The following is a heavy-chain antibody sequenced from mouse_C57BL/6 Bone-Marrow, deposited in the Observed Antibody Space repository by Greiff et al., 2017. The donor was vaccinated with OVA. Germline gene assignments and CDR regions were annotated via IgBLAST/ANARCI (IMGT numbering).Heavy chain of an antibody. Sequence: VKLVESGPGLVAPSQSLSITCTVSGFSLTSYAISWVRQPPGKGLEWLGVIWTGGGTNYNSALKSRLSISKDNSKSQVFLKMNSLQTDDTARYYCARNADYGSSYGFAYWGQGTLVTVSA. CDR2: IWTGGGT. V-gene: IGHV2-9-1*01. J-gene: IGHJ3*01. CDR1: GFSLTSYA. CDR3: ARNADYGSSYGFAY. D-gene: IGHD1-1*01.